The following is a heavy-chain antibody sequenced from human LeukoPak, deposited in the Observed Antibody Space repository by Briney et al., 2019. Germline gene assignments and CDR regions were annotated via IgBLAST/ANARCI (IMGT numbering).Heavy chain of an antibody. D-gene: IGHD3-10*01. CDR3: TREGSAFDI. CDR2: IRSKAYGGTT. J-gene: IGHJ3*02. Sequence: GGSLRLSCTASGFTFGDYAMSWVRQAPGKGLEWVGFIRSKAYGGTTEYAASVKGRFTISRDDSKSIAYLQMNSLKTEDTAVYYCTREGSAFDIWGQGTMVTVSS. V-gene: IGHV3-49*04. CDR1: GFTFGDYA.